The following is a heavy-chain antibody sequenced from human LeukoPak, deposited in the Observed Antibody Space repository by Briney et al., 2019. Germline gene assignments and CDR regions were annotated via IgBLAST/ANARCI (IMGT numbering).Heavy chain of an antibody. V-gene: IGHV3-23*01. D-gene: IGHD4-17*01. J-gene: IGHJ4*02. CDR1: GFTFSSYA. CDR3: AKVYLFNDYEGGYFDY. CDR2: ISGSGAST. Sequence: GGSLRLSCAASGFTFSSYAMSWVRQAPGKGLEWVSAISGSGASTYYADSVKGRFTISRDNSKTTLYLQMNSLRAEDTAVYYCAKVYLFNDYEGGYFDYWGQGTLVTVSS.